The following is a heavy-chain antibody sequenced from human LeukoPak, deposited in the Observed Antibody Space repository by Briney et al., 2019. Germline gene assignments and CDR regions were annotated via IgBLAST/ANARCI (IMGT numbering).Heavy chain of an antibody. CDR1: GFTFSSYE. CDR2: ISSSGSTI. CDR3: ARVGCSGGSCRYGNYFDY. Sequence: PGGSLRLSCAASGFTFSSYEMNWVRQAPGKGLEWVSYISSSGSTIYYADSVKGRFTISRDNAKNSLYLQMNSLRAEDTAVYYCARVGCSGGSCRYGNYFDYWGQGTLVTLSS. D-gene: IGHD2-15*01. V-gene: IGHV3-48*03. J-gene: IGHJ4*02.